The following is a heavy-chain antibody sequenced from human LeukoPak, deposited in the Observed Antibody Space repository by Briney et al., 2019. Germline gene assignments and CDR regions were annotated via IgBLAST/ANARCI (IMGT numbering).Heavy chain of an antibody. Sequence: GESLKISCKGSGYSFTSYWIGWVRQMPGKGLEWMGIIYPGDSDTRYSPSFQGQVTISADKSISTAYLQWSSLKASGTAMYYCARGQKVRGVILPNWFDPWGQGTLVTVSS. V-gene: IGHV5-51*01. CDR3: ARGQKVRGVILPNWFDP. CDR1: GYSFTSYW. D-gene: IGHD3-10*01. J-gene: IGHJ5*02. CDR2: IYPGDSDT.